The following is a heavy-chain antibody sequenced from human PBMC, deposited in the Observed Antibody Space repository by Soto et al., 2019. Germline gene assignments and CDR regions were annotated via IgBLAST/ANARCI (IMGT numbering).Heavy chain of an antibody. J-gene: IGHJ4*02. CDR3: ARGSGYYYWDYY. CDR1: GYTFTSYA. V-gene: IGHV1-3*05. Sequence: QVQLVQSGAEEKKPGASVKVSCKASGYTFTSYAMHWVRQAPGQRLEWMGWINAGNGNTKYSQKFQGRVTITRDTSASTAYMELSSLRSEGTAVYYCARGSGYYYWDYYWGQGTLVTVSS. CDR2: INAGNGNT. D-gene: IGHD3-22*01.